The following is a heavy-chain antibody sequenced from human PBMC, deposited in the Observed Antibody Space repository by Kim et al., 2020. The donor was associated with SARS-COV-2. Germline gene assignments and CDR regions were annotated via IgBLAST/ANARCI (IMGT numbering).Heavy chain of an antibody. CDR3: VKDANGFYFDS. CDR1: GFIFKNFY. J-gene: IGHJ4*02. CDR2: IYTSAVRT. Sequence: GGSLRLSCSASGFIFKNFYMYWVRQAPGKGLEYVSGIYTSAVRTIYADSVKGRFIISRDDSRNTLFLQMNSLKVDDTALYYCVKDANGFYFDSWGQGTPVTVSS. V-gene: IGHV3-64D*06. D-gene: IGHD6-25*01.